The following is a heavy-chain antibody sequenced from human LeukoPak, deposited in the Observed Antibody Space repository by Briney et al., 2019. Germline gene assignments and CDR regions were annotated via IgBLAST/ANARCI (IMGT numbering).Heavy chain of an antibody. D-gene: IGHD3-22*01. Sequence: SETLSLTCTVSGGSISSYYWSWIRQPAGKGLEWIGRIYTSGSTNYNPSLKSRVTMSVDTSKNQFSLKLSSVTAVDTAVYYCARETPYYYDSSGYPRSAFDIWGQGTMVTVSS. CDR3: ARETPYYYDSSGYPRSAFDI. CDR1: GGSISSYY. J-gene: IGHJ3*02. V-gene: IGHV4-4*07. CDR2: IYTSGST.